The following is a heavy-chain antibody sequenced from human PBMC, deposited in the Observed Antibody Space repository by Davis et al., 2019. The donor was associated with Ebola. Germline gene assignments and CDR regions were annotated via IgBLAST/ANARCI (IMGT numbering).Heavy chain of an antibody. V-gene: IGHV3-30-3*01. J-gene: IGHJ3*02. CDR3: ATPEELSKGAFDI. D-gene: IGHD1-26*01. CDR2: ISYDGSNK. Sequence: GGSLRLSCAASGFTFSNAWMSWVRQAPGKGLEWVAVISYDGSNKYYADSVKGRFTISRDNSKNTLYLQMNSLRAEDTAVYYCATPEELSKGAFDIWGQGTMVTVSS. CDR1: GFTFSNAW.